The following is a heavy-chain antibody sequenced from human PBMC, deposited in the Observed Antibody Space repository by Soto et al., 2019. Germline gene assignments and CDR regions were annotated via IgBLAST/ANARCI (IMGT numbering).Heavy chain of an antibody. CDR3: ASAWTAAAGWANWFDL. Sequence: QVQLQESGPGLVEPSQTLSLTCTVSGGSISGGGYYWSWIRQHPGKGLEWIGSSHYSGTTYYNPSLKSRLTLSVYTSKTQFSLNLSSVTAADTAVYYCASAWTAAAGWANWFDLWGQGTLVTVSS. D-gene: IGHD6-13*01. J-gene: IGHJ5*02. CDR1: GGSISGGGYY. CDR2: SHYSGTT. V-gene: IGHV4-31*03.